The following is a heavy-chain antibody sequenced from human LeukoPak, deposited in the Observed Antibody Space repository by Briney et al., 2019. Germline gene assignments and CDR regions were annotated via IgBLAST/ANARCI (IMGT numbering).Heavy chain of an antibody. CDR1: GGSISSYY. Sequence: SETLSLTCTVTGGSISSYYWSWIRQPAGKGQEWIGRIYTSGSTNYNPSLKSRVTISVDKSKNQFSLKRSSVTAADTAVYYCAREGYCTNGVCYPAFGLWRQGTMVTVSS. CDR3: AREGYCTNGVCYPAFGL. D-gene: IGHD2-8*01. J-gene: IGHJ3*01. V-gene: IGHV4-4*07. CDR2: IYTSGST.